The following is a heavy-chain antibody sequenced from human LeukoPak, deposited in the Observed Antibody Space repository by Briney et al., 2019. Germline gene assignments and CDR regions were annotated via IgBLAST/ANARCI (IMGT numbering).Heavy chain of an antibody. Sequence: SETLSLTCAVYGGSFSGYYWSWIRQPPGKGLEWIGEINHSGSTNYNPSLKSRVTISVDTSKNQFSLKLSSVTAADTAVYYCARGRKSYYYYYMDVWGKGTTVTVSS. CDR3: ARGRKSYYYYYMDV. J-gene: IGHJ6*03. CDR1: GGSFSGYY. V-gene: IGHV4-34*01. CDR2: INHSGST.